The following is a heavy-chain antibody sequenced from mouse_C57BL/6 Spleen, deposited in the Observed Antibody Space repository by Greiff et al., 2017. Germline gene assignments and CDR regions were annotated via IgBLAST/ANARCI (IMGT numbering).Heavy chain of an antibody. CDR1: GYTFTGYW. J-gene: IGHJ4*01. D-gene: IGHD2-1*01. CDR3: AKSPIYYVNYYYAMDY. V-gene: IGHV1-9*01. Sequence: VQLQQSGAELMKPGASVKLSCKATGYTFTGYWIEWVKQRPGHGLEWIGEILPGSGSTNYNEKFKGKATFTADTSSNTAYMQLSSLTTEDSAIYYCAKSPIYYVNYYYAMDYWGQGTSVTVSS. CDR2: ILPGSGST.